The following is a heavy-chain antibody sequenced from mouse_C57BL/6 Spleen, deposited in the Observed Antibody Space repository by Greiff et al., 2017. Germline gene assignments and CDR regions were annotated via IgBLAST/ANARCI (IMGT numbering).Heavy chain of an antibody. V-gene: IGHV1-82*01. Sequence: VKLVESGPELVKPGASVKISCKASGYAFSSSWMNWVKQRPGKGLEWIGRIYPGDGDTNYNGKFKGKATLTADKSSSTAYMQLSSLSSEDSAVYFCARSVITTVVATDFDVWGTGTTVTVSS. D-gene: IGHD1-1*01. CDR2: IYPGDGDT. CDR3: ARSVITTVVATDFDV. CDR1: GYAFSSSW. J-gene: IGHJ1*03.